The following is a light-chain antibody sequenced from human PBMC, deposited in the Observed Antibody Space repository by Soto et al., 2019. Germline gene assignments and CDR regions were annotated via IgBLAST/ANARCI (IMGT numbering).Light chain of an antibody. V-gene: IGKV3-15*01. J-gene: IGKJ2*01. Sequence: EIVMTQPPATLSVSPGERATLSCRASQSVSSNLAWYQQKPGQAPRLLIYGASTRATGIPARFSGSGSGTEFTLTIRGLQSEDFDVYYCQQYNNWPPLYTFGQGTKLQIK. CDR2: GAS. CDR1: QSVSSN. CDR3: QQYNNWPPLYT.